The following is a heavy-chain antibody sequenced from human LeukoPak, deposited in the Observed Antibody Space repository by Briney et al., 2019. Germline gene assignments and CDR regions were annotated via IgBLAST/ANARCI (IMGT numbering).Heavy chain of an antibody. D-gene: IGHD2-15*01. V-gene: IGHV3-74*01. CDR2: INSDGSSA. J-gene: IGHJ3*02. CDR3: ARDVGGCRGGSCDYDAFDI. Sequence: GGSLRLSCAASGFTFSTYWIHWVRQAPGKGLVWVSRINSDGSSATYADSVKGRFTISRDNAENSLYLQMNSLRAEDTAIYYCARDVGGCRGGSCDYDAFDIWGQGTMVTVSS. CDR1: GFTFSTYW.